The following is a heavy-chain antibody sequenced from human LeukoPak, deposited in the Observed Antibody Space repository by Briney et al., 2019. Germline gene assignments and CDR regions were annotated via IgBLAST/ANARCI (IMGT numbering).Heavy chain of an antibody. J-gene: IGHJ4*02. Sequence: GGSLRLSCAASGFTFSSFAMSWVRQAPGKGLEWVSAISGSGTDTYYADSVKGRFTISRDNAKNSLYLQMNSLRAEDTALYYCARVGIYGDYGRYFDYWGQGTLVTVSS. CDR1: GFTFSSFA. D-gene: IGHD4-17*01. CDR3: ARVGIYGDYGRYFDY. CDR2: ISGSGTDT. V-gene: IGHV3-21*04.